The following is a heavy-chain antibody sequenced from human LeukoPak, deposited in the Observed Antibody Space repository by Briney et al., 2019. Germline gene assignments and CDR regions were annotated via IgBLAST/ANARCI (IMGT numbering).Heavy chain of an antibody. CDR1: GYTFTSYA. CDR2: IIPILGIA. Sequence: SVKVSCKASGYTFTSYAISWVRQAPGQGLEWMGRIIPILGIANYAQKFQGRVTITADKSTSTAYMELSSLRSEDTAVYYCARDGMDTAMAHYYYGMDVWGQGTTVTVSS. CDR3: ARDGMDTAMAHYYYGMDV. V-gene: IGHV1-69*04. J-gene: IGHJ6*02. D-gene: IGHD5-18*01.